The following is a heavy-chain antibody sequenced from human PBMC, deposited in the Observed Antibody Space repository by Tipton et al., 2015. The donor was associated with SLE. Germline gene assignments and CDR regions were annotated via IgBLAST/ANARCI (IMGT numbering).Heavy chain of an antibody. CDR3: AGYSTGWYGEDY. CDR1: GYTFANYG. Sequence: VQLVQSGVEVKKPGASVKVSCQASGYTFANYGVSWVRQAPGQGLEWMGWISAYNGNTKYSQRLQDRVIMTTDTSRSTAYMELRSLRSDDTAVYYCAGYSTGWYGEDYWGQGTLVSVSS. J-gene: IGHJ4*02. V-gene: IGHV1-18*01. CDR2: ISAYNGNT. D-gene: IGHD6-19*01.